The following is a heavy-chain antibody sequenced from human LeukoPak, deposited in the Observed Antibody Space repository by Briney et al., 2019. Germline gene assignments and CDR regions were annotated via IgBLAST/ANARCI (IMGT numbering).Heavy chain of an antibody. CDR1: GFTFSSYW. Sequence: GGSLRLSCAASGFTFSSYWMSWVRQAPGKGLEWVANIKQDGSGKYYVDSVKGRFTISRDNAKNSLYLQMNSLRAEDTAVYYCARRGCSGGSCPLYYFDYWGQGTLVTVFS. V-gene: IGHV3-7*01. J-gene: IGHJ4*02. D-gene: IGHD2-15*01. CDR2: IKQDGSGK. CDR3: ARRGCSGGSCPLYYFDY.